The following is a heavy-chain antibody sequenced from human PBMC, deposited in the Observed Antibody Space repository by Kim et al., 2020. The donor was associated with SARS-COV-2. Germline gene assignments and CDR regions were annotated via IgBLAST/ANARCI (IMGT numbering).Heavy chain of an antibody. CDR1: GGSISSGSYY. J-gene: IGHJ6*02. V-gene: IGHV4-61*02. CDR2: IYTSGST. Sequence: SETLSLTCTVSGGSISSGSYYWSWIRQPAGKGLEWIGRIYTSGSTNYNPSLKSRVTISVDTSKNQFSLKLSSVTAADTAVYYCARDWVYGSGSFWDYYYGMDVWGQGTTVTVSS. D-gene: IGHD3-10*01. CDR3: ARDWVYGSGSFWDYYYGMDV.